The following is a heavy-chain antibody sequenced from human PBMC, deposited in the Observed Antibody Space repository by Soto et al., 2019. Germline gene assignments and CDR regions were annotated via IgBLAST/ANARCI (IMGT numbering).Heavy chain of an antibody. CDR3: ARERGAAGAYDY. Sequence: ASVKVSCKASGYTFTSYAIHWVRQAPGQRLEWMGWINAGRGGTKYSQNFQGRVTITRDTSATTAYMELSSLTSEDTAVYYCARERGAAGAYDYWGQGTRVTVSS. CDR1: GYTFTSYA. CDR2: INAGRGGT. V-gene: IGHV1-3*01. J-gene: IGHJ4*02. D-gene: IGHD6-13*01.